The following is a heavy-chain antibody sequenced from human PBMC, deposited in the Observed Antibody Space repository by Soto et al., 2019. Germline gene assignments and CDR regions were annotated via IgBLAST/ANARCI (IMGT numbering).Heavy chain of an antibody. D-gene: IGHD6-13*01. CDR1: GGTFSSYA. CDR3: AREIAAAGSYYYYGMDV. CDR2: IIPIFGTA. V-gene: IGHV1-69*01. J-gene: IGHJ6*02. Sequence: QVQLVQSGAEVKKPGSSVKVSCKASGGTFSSYAISWVRQAPGQGLEWMGGIIPIFGTANYAQKFQGRVTMTADESTSTAYMELSSLRSEDTAVYYCAREIAAAGSYYYYGMDVWGQGTTVTVSS.